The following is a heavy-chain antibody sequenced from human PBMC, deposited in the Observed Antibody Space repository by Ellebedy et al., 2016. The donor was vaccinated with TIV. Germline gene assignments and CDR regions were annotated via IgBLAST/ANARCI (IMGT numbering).Heavy chain of an antibody. CDR3: ARNVLIFTFDKWYSDL. Sequence: SETLSLTCTVYGDSISRSSSYWGWIRQPPGKGLEWIGSVYYSGNTYYNPSLKSRVTISVDTSMNRFSLDLNSVTAADTAVYYCARNVLIFTFDKWYSDLWGRGILVTVSS. J-gene: IGHJ2*01. CDR1: GDSISRSSSY. D-gene: IGHD3/OR15-3a*01. CDR2: VYYSGNT. V-gene: IGHV4-39*01.